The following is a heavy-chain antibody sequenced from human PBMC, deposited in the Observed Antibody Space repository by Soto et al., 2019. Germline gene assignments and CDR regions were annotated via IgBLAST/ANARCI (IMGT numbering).Heavy chain of an antibody. J-gene: IGHJ6*02. CDR3: ARDIVVVVAAGLDGMDV. CDR2: INHSGST. D-gene: IGHD2-15*01. CDR1: GGSFSGYY. V-gene: IGHV4-34*01. Sequence: ETLSLTCAVYGGSFSGYYWSWIRQPPGKGLEWIGEINHSGSTNYNPSLKSRVTISVDTSKNQFSLKLSSVTAADTAVYYCARDIVVVVAAGLDGMDVWGHGTTV.